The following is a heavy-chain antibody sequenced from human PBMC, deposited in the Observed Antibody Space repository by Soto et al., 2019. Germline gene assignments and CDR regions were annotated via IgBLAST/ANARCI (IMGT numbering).Heavy chain of an antibody. V-gene: IGHV4-59*08. D-gene: IGHD4-17*01. CDR1: GGSISSYY. CDR3: ARHAHYGDYLDDY. J-gene: IGHJ4*02. Sequence: SETLSLTCTVSGGSISSYYWSWIRQPPGKGLEWIGYIYYSGSTNYNPSLKSRVTISVDTSKNQFSLKLSSVTAADTAVYYCARHAHYGDYLDDYWGQGTLVTVSS. CDR2: IYYSGST.